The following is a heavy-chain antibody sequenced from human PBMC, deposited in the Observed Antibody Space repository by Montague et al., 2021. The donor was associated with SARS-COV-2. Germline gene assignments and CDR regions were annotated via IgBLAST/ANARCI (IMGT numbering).Heavy chain of an antibody. D-gene: IGHD3-10*01. CDR3: ARSKLWFGELLLSDAFDI. CDR2: IYYSGST. V-gene: IGHV4-31*03. J-gene: IGHJ3*02. CDR1: GGSISSGGYC. Sequence: TLSLTCTVSGGSISSGGYCWSWIRQHPGKGLEWIGYIYYSGSTYYNPSLKSRVTISVDTSKNQFSLKLSSVTAADTAVYYCARSKLWFGELLLSDAFDIWGQGTVVTVSS.